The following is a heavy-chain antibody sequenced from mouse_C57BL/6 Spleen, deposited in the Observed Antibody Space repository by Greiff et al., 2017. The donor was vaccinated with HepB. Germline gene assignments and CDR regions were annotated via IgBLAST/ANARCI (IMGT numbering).Heavy chain of an antibody. V-gene: IGHV1-64*01. CDR3: ARRPYDGYYEDY. J-gene: IGHJ2*01. Sequence: QVQLQQPGAELVKPGASVKLSCKASGYTFTSYWMHWVKQRPGQGLEWIGMIHPNSGSTNYNEKFKSKATLTVDKSSSTAYMQLSSLTSEDSAVYYCARRPYDGYYEDYWGQGTTLTVSS. CDR2: IHPNSGST. D-gene: IGHD2-3*01. CDR1: GYTFTSYW.